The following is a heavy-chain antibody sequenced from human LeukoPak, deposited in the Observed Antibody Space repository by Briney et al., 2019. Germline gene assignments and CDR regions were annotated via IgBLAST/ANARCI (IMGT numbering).Heavy chain of an antibody. CDR1: GYTFISYY. J-gene: IGHJ4*02. Sequence: ASVKVSCKASGYTFISYYMHWVRQAPGQGLEWMGIINPRGGSTSYAQKFQGRVTMTRDTSTSTVYMELSSLRYEDTAVYYCARDTANYYYDSSGYYFDYWGQGTLVTVSS. CDR3: ARDTANYYYDSSGYYFDY. CDR2: INPRGGST. D-gene: IGHD3-22*01. V-gene: IGHV1-46*01.